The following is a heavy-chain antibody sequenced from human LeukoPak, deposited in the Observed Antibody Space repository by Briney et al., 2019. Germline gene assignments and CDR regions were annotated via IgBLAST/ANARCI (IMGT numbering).Heavy chain of an antibody. D-gene: IGHD3-9*01. J-gene: IGHJ4*02. Sequence: PGGSLRLSCAASGFTFSSYSMNWVRQAPGKGLEWVSYISSSSSTIYYADSVKGRFTISRDNAKNSLYLQMNSLRAEDTAVYSCARDRTDGYYDILTGPVSDEIDYWGQGTLVTVSS. CDR3: ARDRTDGYYDILTGPVSDEIDY. V-gene: IGHV3-48*01. CDR2: ISSSSSTI. CDR1: GFTFSSYS.